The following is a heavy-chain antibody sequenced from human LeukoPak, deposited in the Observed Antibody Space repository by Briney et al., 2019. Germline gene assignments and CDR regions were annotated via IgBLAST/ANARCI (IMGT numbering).Heavy chain of an antibody. V-gene: IGHV4-59*12. Sequence: PSETLSLTCTVSGGFISSYYWSWIRQPPGKGLEWIGYIYYSGSTSYNPSLKSRVTISVDTSKNQFSLKLSSVTAADTAVYYCARGYGYNSGPGAFDYWGQGTLVTVSS. CDR1: GGFISSYY. D-gene: IGHD5-24*01. J-gene: IGHJ4*02. CDR2: IYYSGST. CDR3: ARGYGYNSGPGAFDY.